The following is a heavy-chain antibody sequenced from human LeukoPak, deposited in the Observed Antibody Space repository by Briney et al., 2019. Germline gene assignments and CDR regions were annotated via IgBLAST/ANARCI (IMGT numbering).Heavy chain of an antibody. J-gene: IGHJ4*02. Sequence: GGSPRLSCAASGFTFSSYAMHWVRQAPGKGLEYVSAISSNGGSTYYANSVKGRFTISRDNSKNTLFLQMGSLRAEDTAMYYCARVSTGYNWNYGYWGQGTLVTVSS. D-gene: IGHD1-7*01. CDR3: ARVSTGYNWNYGY. CDR1: GFTFSSYA. V-gene: IGHV3-64*01. CDR2: ISSNGGST.